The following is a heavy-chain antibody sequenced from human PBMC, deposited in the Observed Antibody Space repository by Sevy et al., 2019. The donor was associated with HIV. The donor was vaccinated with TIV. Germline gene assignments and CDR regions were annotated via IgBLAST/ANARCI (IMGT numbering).Heavy chain of an antibody. CDR3: AKDVY. Sequence: GGSLRLSCAASGFTFSTHWMSWVRQAPGKGLEWVANIKEDGSEKYYVDSVKGAFTISRDNAKNSLFLQMNSLRAEDTAVYYCAKDVYWGQGTLVTVSS. CDR2: IKEDGSEK. J-gene: IGHJ4*02. V-gene: IGHV3-7*03. CDR1: GFTFSTHW.